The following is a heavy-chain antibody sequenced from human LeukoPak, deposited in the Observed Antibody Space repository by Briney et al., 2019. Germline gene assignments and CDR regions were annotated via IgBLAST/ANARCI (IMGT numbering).Heavy chain of an antibody. V-gene: IGHV3-48*03. D-gene: IGHD5-18*01. CDR2: ISSRGNTI. CDR1: GFTFNIYE. Sequence: GGSLRLSCAASGFTFNIYEMNWVRQAPGKGLEWVSYISSRGNTIYYADSVKGRFTISRDNAKNTLYLQMNSLRAEDTAVYYCAKDIGRVDTASTYMDVWGKGTTVTISS. J-gene: IGHJ6*03. CDR3: AKDIGRVDTASTYMDV.